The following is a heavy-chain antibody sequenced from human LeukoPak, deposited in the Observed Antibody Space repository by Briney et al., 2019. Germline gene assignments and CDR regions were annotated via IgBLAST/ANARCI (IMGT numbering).Heavy chain of an antibody. Sequence: GGSLRLSCAASGFTVSSNYMSWVRQAPGKGLEWVSVIYSGGSTYYADSVKGRFTISRDNSKNTLYLQMNSLRAEDTAVYYCARTYSGSYPLDYWGQGTLVTVSS. CDR1: GFTVSSNY. V-gene: IGHV3-53*01. D-gene: IGHD1-26*01. J-gene: IGHJ4*02. CDR2: IYSGGST. CDR3: ARTYSGSYPLDY.